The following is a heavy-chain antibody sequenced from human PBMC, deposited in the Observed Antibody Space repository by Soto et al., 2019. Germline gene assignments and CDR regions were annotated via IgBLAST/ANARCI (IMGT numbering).Heavy chain of an antibody. Sequence: GSLRLSCSASGFTFSSYAIHWVRQAPGKGLEYVSAISTNGDRTYYADSVKGRFTISRDNSKNTLYLQMNSLRAEDTAVYYCAKKTLYCSSTSCRAPFDYWGQGTLVTVSS. J-gene: IGHJ4*02. CDR2: ISTNGDRT. CDR1: GFTFSSYA. V-gene: IGHV3-64*04. CDR3: AKKTLYCSSTSCRAPFDY. D-gene: IGHD2-2*01.